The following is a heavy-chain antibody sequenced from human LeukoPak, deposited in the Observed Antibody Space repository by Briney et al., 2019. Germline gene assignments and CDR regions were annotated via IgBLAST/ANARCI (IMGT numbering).Heavy chain of an antibody. V-gene: IGHV1-18*01. CDR3: ARDIVVVVAATAPFDY. Sequence: GASVKVSCKASGYTFTSYGISWVRQAPGQGLEWMGWISAYNGNTNYAQKLQGRVTMTTDTSTSTAYMELRSLRSDDTAVYYCARDIVVVVAATAPFDYWGQGTLVTVSS. J-gene: IGHJ4*02. CDR1: GYTFTSYG. D-gene: IGHD2-15*01. CDR2: ISAYNGNT.